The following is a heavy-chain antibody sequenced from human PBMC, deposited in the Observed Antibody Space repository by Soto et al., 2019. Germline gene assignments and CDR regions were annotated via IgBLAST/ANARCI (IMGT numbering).Heavy chain of an antibody. CDR2: IYDSGST. Sequence: SETLSLTCTVSGGSISRSGYFWSWIRQHPGKGLEWIGYIYDSGSTYYNPSLKSRVSLSVYTSKNHFSLDLTSVTAADTAMYYCGTSSRSYFDYWGQGTLVTVSS. CDR1: GGSISRSGYF. J-gene: IGHJ4*02. V-gene: IGHV4-31*03. CDR3: GTSSRSYFDY.